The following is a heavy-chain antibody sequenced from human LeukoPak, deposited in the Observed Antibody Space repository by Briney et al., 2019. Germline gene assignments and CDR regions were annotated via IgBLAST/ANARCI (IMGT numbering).Heavy chain of an antibody. CDR1: GGSISPYC. CDR3: ARDVNCSGNSCYDV. D-gene: IGHD2-15*01. J-gene: IGHJ4*02. CDR2: IYYSGST. V-gene: IGHV4-59*01. Sequence: PSETLCLTCTVSGGSISPYCWNWIRQPPGKGLEWIGYIYYSGSTNYNPSLKSRVTISLDMSKNQFSLKLSSVTAADTAIYYCARDVNCSGNSCYDVWGQGTLVTVSS.